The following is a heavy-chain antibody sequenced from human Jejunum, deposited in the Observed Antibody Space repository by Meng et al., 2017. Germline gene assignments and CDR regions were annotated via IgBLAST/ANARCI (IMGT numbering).Heavy chain of an antibody. CDR3: ARGRYTTGWRYSWYDP. CDR2: ITAGGATM. D-gene: IGHD3-16*02. J-gene: IGHJ5*02. V-gene: IGHV3-48*03. Sequence: GESLKISCAASGFTFDDYEMTWVRQAPGKGLEWISYITAGGATMFYADSVRGRFTISRDNAKNSLYLQMNSLRGEDTAIYYCARGRYTTGWRYSWYDPWGQGTLVTVSS. CDR1: GFTFDDYE.